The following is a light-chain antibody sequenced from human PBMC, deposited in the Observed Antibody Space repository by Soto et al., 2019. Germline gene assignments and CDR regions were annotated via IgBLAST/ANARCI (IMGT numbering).Light chain of an antibody. CDR3: CSYAGSSTFYV. CDR1: SSDVGSYNL. V-gene: IGLV2-23*02. CDR2: EVS. J-gene: IGLJ1*01. Sequence: QSVLTQPASVSGSPGQSITISCTGTSSDVGSYNLVSWYQQHPGKAPKLMIYEVSKRPSGVSNRFSGSKSGNTASLTISGLQAEDEADYYCCSYAGSSTFYVFGTGTKVTXL.